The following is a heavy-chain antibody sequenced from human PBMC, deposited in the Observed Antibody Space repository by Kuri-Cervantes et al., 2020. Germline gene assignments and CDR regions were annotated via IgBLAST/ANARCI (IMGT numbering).Heavy chain of an antibody. CDR1: GGSISSGGYY. V-gene: IGHV4-31*03. CDR3: AREKHSSGFDY. CDR2: IYYSGST. Sequence: SETLSLTCTVSGGSISSGGYYWSWIRQHPGKGLEWIGYIYYSGSTYYNPSLKSRVTISVDKSKNQFSLKLSSVTAADTAVYYCAREKHSSGFDYWGQGTLVTVSS. D-gene: IGHD6-19*01. J-gene: IGHJ4*02.